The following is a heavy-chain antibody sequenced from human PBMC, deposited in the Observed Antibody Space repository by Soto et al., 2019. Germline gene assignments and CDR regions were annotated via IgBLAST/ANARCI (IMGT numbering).Heavy chain of an antibody. CDR3: ASGNHVRLTYDYVWGSYRDRPSDYYYSMDV. V-gene: IGHV1-69*06. D-gene: IGHD3-16*02. J-gene: IGHJ6*02. CDR2: IIPIFGTA. Sequence: QVQLVQSGAEVKKPGSSVKVSCKASGGTFSSYAISWVRQAPGQGLEWMGGIIPIFGTANYAQKFQGRVKITADKSTSTAYMELSSLRSEDTAVYYCASGNHVRLTYDYVWGSYRDRPSDYYYSMDVWGQGTTVTVSS. CDR1: GGTFSSYA.